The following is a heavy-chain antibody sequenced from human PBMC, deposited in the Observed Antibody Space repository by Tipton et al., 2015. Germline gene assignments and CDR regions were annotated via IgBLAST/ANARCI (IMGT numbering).Heavy chain of an antibody. J-gene: IGHJ4*02. D-gene: IGHD4-23*01. Sequence: PGLVKPSQTLSLTCAISGDSVSSNSAAWNWIRQSPSRGLEWLGNTYYRSKWYSDYAVSVKSRITINSDTSKTQFSLKMSSVTASDTAVYYCARARGRHGGLFDSWGQGILVTVSS. CDR2: TYYRSKWYS. CDR3: ARARGRHGGLFDS. V-gene: IGHV6-1*01. CDR1: GDSVSSNSAA.